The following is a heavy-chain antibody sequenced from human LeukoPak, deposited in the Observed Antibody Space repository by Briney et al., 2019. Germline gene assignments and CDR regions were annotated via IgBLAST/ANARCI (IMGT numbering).Heavy chain of an antibody. Sequence: GGSLRLSCAAPGFTVSSNYMSWVRQAPGKGLEWVSVIYSGGSTYYADSVKGRFTISRDNSKNTLYLQMNSLRAEDTAVYYCARTLSGGSRGNAFDIWGQGTMVTVSS. V-gene: IGHV3-53*01. CDR2: IYSGGST. CDR1: GFTVSSNY. CDR3: ARTLSGGSRGNAFDI. J-gene: IGHJ3*02. D-gene: IGHD2-15*01.